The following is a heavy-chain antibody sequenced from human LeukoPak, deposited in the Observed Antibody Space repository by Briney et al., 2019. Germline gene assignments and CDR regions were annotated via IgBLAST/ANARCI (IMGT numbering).Heavy chain of an antibody. V-gene: IGHV3-53*01. CDR1: GFTVSSNY. D-gene: IGHD7-27*01. Sequence: GGSLRLSCAASGFTVSSNYMSWVRQAPGKGLEWVSVIYSGGNTYYADSVKGRFTISRDNSKNTVYLQMNNLRAEDTAVYYCARDDLGIDYWGQGTLVTVSS. CDR2: IYSGGNT. J-gene: IGHJ4*02. CDR3: ARDDLGIDY.